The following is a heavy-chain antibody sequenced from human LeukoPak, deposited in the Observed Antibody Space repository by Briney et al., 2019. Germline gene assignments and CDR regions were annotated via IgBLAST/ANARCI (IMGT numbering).Heavy chain of an antibody. V-gene: IGHV4-4*07. D-gene: IGHD3-22*01. J-gene: IGHJ4*02. Sequence: SETLSLTCTVSGGSISSYYWSWIRQPAGTALEWIGRIYTSGTITYNPSLKSRVTMSVDTSKNQFSLKLSSVTAADTAVYYCAREGAGYYYDSSGYPLRPFDYWGQGTLVTVSS. CDR3: AREGAGYYYDSSGYPLRPFDY. CDR2: IYTSGTI. CDR1: GGSISSYY.